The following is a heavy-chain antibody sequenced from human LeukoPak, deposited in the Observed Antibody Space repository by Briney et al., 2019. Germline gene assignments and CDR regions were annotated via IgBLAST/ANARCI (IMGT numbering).Heavy chain of an antibody. CDR2: INPNGGGT. Sequence: ASVKVSCKASIYTFTGYYIHGVRQAPGQGLEWMGRINPNGGGTNYAQKFQGRVTLTRDTSINTAYMELSRLRSDDTAVYYCAGAVAAAGTGAESFQHWGPGTLVTVSS. J-gene: IGHJ1*01. V-gene: IGHV1-2*06. D-gene: IGHD6-13*01. CDR1: IYTFTGYY. CDR3: AGAVAAAGTGAESFQH.